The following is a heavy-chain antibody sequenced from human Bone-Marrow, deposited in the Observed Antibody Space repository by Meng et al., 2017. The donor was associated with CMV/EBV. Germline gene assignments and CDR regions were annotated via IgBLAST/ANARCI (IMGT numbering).Heavy chain of an antibody. J-gene: IGHJ4*02. CDR1: GYNFPSYG. Sequence: ASVKVSCKASGYNFPSYGITWIRQAPGQGLEWMTSISAYNGNTNYAQKVQGRVTVTTDTSTSTAYMELRSLRSDDTAVYYFARPYTIFGVVIPGVLDYWGQGTLVTVSS. D-gene: IGHD3-3*01. CDR3: ARPYTIFGVVIPGVLDY. CDR2: ISAYNGNT. V-gene: IGHV1-18*01.